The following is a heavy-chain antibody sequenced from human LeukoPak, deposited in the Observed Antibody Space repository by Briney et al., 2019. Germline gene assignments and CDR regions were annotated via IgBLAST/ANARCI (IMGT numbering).Heavy chain of an antibody. CDR2: MNPNSGGT. Sequence: ASVKVSCKASGYTFTSYYMHWVRQATGQGLEWMGWMNPNSGGTNYAQKFQGRVTMTRDTSISTAYMELSRLRSDDTAVYYCARPKFRGHGAPPGYWGQGTLVTVSS. CDR1: GYTFTSYY. CDR3: ARPKFRGHGAPPGY. D-gene: IGHD3-10*01. J-gene: IGHJ4*02. V-gene: IGHV1-2*02.